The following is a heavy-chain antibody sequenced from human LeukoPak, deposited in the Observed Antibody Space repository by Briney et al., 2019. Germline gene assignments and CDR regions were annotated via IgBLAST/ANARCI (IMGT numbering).Heavy chain of an antibody. CDR1: GFTFSNYA. Sequence: GGSLRLSCAASGFTFSNYAMSWVRHAPGKGLEGVSGVSDSGRSAYYADSVQGRFIISRDNSKNTLYLQMNGLRVEDTAACFCAQNQWDFPAWGQGTLVTVSS. CDR2: VSDSGRSA. J-gene: IGHJ5*02. V-gene: IGHV3-23*01. CDR3: AQNQWDFPA. D-gene: IGHD1-26*01.